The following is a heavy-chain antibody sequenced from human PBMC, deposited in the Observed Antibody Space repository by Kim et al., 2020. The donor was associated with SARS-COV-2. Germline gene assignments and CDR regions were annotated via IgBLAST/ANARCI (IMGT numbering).Heavy chain of an antibody. CDR3: AGAVSSAWTLRDWFDP. Sequence: SETLSLTCAVSGASISSSNWWSWVRQPPGKGLEWIGEISHSGSTEYNPSLKSRVIISVDKSKNQFSLKLNSLTAADTAVYYCAGAVSSAWTLRDWFDPWGQGTLVTVPS. V-gene: IGHV4-4*02. CDR1: GASISSSNW. D-gene: IGHD6-25*01. CDR2: ISHSGST. J-gene: IGHJ5*02.